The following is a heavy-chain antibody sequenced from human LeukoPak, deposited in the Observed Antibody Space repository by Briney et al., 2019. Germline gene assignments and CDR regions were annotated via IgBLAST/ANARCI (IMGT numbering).Heavy chain of an antibody. J-gene: IGHJ4*02. D-gene: IGHD1-26*01. V-gene: IGHV4-59*01. Sequence: PSETLSLTCTVSGDSISSYYWSWIRQPPGKGLEWIGYIYYSGITNYNPSLKRRVTMSVDTSKNQFSLKLSSVTAADTAMYYCAKYRVGATTDYFDYWGQGTLVTVSS. CDR1: GDSISSYY. CDR2: IYYSGIT. CDR3: AKYRVGATTDYFDY.